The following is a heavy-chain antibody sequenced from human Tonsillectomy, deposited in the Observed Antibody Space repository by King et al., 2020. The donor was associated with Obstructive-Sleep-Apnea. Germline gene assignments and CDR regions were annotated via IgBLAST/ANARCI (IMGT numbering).Heavy chain of an antibody. CDR2: ISGGGGST. V-gene: IGHV3-23*04. CDR3: AKIGGYSSGLTDC. D-gene: IGHD6-19*01. Sequence: EVQLVESGGGLVQPGGSLRLSCGASGFTFSNYAMSWVRQAPGKGLEWVSVISGGGGSTYYADSVEGRFTISRDNSRNTLYLQMNSLRAEDTAVYYCAKIGGYSSGLTDCWGQGTLVTVSS. CDR1: GFTFSNYA. J-gene: IGHJ4*02.